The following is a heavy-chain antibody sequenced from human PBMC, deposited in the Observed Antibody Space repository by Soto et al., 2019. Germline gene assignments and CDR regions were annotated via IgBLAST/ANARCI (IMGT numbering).Heavy chain of an antibody. D-gene: IGHD2-15*01. CDR3: IREGFCTGGSCYSSYLDF. CDR1: GFPFSDHY. J-gene: IGHJ4*02. V-gene: IGHV3-72*01. Sequence: EVQVVESGGGLVQPGGSLRLSCAAFGFPFSDHYMDWVCQAPGKGLEWVGRIRNKANSYTTEYAASVRGRFTVSRDDSKKSLFLQMNSLKTEDTAVYYCIREGFCTGGSCYSSYLDFWGQGTLVTVSS. CDR2: IRNKANSYTT.